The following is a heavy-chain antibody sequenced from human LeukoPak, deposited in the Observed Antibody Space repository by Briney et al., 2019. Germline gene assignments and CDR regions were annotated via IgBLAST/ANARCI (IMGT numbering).Heavy chain of an antibody. CDR3: AKDPGHYYGSGS. CDR2: ISGSGDST. Sequence: PGGSLRLSCAASGLTFSNYAMRWVRQAPGKGLEWVSGISGSGDSTYYADSVKGRFTISRDNSKNTLYLQMNSLRAEDTAVYYCAKDPGHYYGSGSWGQGTLVTVSS. CDR1: GLTFSNYA. D-gene: IGHD3-10*01. J-gene: IGHJ4*02. V-gene: IGHV3-23*01.